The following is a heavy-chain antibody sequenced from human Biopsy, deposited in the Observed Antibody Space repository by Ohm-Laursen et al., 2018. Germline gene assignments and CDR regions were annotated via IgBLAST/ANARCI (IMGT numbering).Heavy chain of an antibody. CDR2: VYNGGIT. CDR3: ARTPRDSFWSGSYKRGLWFDP. J-gene: IGHJ5*02. D-gene: IGHD3-3*01. V-gene: IGHV4-59*12. Sequence: GTLSLTCYVSGGSIISYYWTWIRQPPGKGLEWIGHVYNGGITNYNPSLKSRVTISKDTSKNQFSLQVNSVTAADTAVYYCARTPRDSFWSGSYKRGLWFDPWGQGTLVIVSS. CDR1: GGSIISYY.